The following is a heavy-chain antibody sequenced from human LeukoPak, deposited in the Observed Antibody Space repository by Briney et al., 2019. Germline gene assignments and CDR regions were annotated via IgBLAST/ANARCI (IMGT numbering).Heavy chain of an antibody. CDR2: ISSSSSYI. V-gene: IGHV3-21*01. CDR3: ARDLYDSGSYSSPIDY. J-gene: IGHJ4*02. D-gene: IGHD3-22*01. CDR1: GFTLSSHS. Sequence: PGGSLRLSCAVSGFTLSSHSMNCVRQAPGKGLEWVSSISSSSSYIHSADSVKGRFTISRDNAKNSLYLQMNSLRAEDTAVYYCARDLYDSGSYSSPIDYWGQGTLVTVSS.